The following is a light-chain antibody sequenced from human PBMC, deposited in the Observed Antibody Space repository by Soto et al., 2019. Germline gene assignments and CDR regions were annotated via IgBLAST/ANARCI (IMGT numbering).Light chain of an antibody. V-gene: IGKV3-20*01. CDR2: GAS. J-gene: IGKJ1*01. Sequence: EIVLTQSPATVSLSPGERATLSCRASQSVSSSYLAWYQQKPGQAPRLLSYGASSRATGIPDRFSGSGSGTDFTLTINRLEPEDFVVYFCQQYGSSPETFGQGTKVEIK. CDR3: QQYGSSPET. CDR1: QSVSSSY.